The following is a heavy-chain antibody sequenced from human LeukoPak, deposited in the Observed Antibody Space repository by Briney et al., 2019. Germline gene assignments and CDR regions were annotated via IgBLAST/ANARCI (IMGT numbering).Heavy chain of an antibody. Sequence: SQTLSLICTVSGGSISSGGYYWSWIRQHPGKGLEWIGYIYYSGSTYYNPSLKSRVTISVDTSKNQFSLKLSSVTAADTAVYYCARYYDSSGYYRYFDYWGQGTLVTVSS. CDR3: ARYYDSSGYYRYFDY. J-gene: IGHJ4*02. CDR1: GGSISSGGYY. D-gene: IGHD3-22*01. V-gene: IGHV4-31*03. CDR2: IYYSGST.